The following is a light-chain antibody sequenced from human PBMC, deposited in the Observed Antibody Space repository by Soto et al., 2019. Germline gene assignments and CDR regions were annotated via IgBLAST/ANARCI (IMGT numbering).Light chain of an antibody. CDR2: WAS. CDR1: QSVLSGSNNQNY. CDR3: QQYFNTGT. J-gene: IGKJ1*01. V-gene: IGKV4-1*01. Sequence: DIVMNQSPDSLAVSLGESANITCKSSQSVLSGSNNQNYLAWYQQKPRQPPKLLIYWASTRESGVPDRCSGRGSGTEITLTNSSLHAEDVAVYYCQQYFNTGTFGQGTNVQI.